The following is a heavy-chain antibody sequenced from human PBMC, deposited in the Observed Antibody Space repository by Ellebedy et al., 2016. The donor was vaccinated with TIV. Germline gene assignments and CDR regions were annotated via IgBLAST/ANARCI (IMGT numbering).Heavy chain of an antibody. J-gene: IGHJ4*02. CDR3: AKVRSADCGTGACGFDY. Sequence: GESLKISXAASGFTFSDYAMSWVRQAPGKGLEWVSSISGSGAHTYYADSVKGRFTISRDDSKNTLYLQMNTLRAEDTAVYYCAKVRSADCGTGACGFDYWGQGTLVTVSS. V-gene: IGHV3-23*01. D-gene: IGHD2-21*01. CDR1: GFTFSDYA. CDR2: ISGSGAHT.